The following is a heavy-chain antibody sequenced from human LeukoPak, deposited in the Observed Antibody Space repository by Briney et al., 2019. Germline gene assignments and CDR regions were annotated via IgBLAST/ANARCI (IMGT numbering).Heavy chain of an antibody. J-gene: IGHJ5*02. CDR3: ARDRTSSNWFNWFDP. CDR2: IYSTGST. D-gene: IGHD6-19*01. Sequence: PSETLSLTCTVSGGSISSGYYYWSWIRQPAGKGLEWIGRIYSTGSTNYNPSLKSRVTISIDTSKNQVSLKLTSVTAADTAVYYCARDRTSSNWFNWFDPWGQGTLVTVSS. V-gene: IGHV4-61*02. CDR1: GGSISSGYYY.